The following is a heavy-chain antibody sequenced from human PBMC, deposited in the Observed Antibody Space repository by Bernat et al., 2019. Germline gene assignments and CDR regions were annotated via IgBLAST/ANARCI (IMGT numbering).Heavy chain of an antibody. D-gene: IGHD2-15*01. J-gene: IGHJ6*02. V-gene: IGHV3-66*01. CDR3: ARDLGYCSGGRCYHYGLDV. Sequence: VQLVESGGGVVQPGRSLRLSCAASGFTFSSYGMHWVRQAPGKGLEWVSVIYSGGSTYSADSVKGRFTISRDNSKNTLYVQMNSLRAEDTAVYYCARDLGYCSGGRCYHYGLDVWGQGTTVTVSS. CDR1: GFTFSSYG. CDR2: IYSGGST.